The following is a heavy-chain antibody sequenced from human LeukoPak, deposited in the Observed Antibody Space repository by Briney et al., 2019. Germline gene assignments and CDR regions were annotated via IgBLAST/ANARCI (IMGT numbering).Heavy chain of an antibody. CDR3: ARGPYTYDSSGAFDL. Sequence: SETLSLSCAVSGYSISSGYYWGLIRQPPGNGLEGIGTISRSGTTYSNPALKRRATISVNTSNNQYLLMLSLVTAADTAVYFCARGPYTYDSSGAFDLGPQETRVPVSS. CDR1: GYSISSGYY. D-gene: IGHD3-22*01. V-gene: IGHV4-38-2*01. J-gene: IGHJ3*01. CDR2: ISRSGTT.